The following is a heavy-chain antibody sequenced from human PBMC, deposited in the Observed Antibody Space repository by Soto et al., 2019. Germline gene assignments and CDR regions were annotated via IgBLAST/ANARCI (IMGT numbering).Heavy chain of an antibody. CDR3: VRTSLVVAAATREDY. CDR2: INSDGSST. V-gene: IGHV3-74*01. CDR1: GFTFSSYW. J-gene: IGHJ4*02. D-gene: IGHD2-15*01. Sequence: EVQLVESGGGLVQPGGSLRLSCAASGFTFSSYWMHWVRQAPGKGLVWVSRINSDGSSTSYAHSVKGRFTIYRDNAKNTLYLQMNSLRAEDTAVYYCVRTSLVVAAATREDYWGQGTLVTVSS.